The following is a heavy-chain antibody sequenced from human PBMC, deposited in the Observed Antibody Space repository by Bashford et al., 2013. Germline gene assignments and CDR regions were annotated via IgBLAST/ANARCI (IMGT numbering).Heavy chain of an antibody. CDR3: ARDKGEMGVTIYDDMDV. V-gene: IGHV1-69*04. J-gene: IGHJ6*02. CDR2: IIPILGIA. D-gene: IGHD3-3*01. CDR1: RHFSSYA. Sequence: VASVKVSCRLLRHFSSYAISWVRQAPGQGLEWMGRIIPILGIANYAQKFQGRVTFTRDTSASTAYMDLSSLRSEDTAVYYCARDKGEMGVTIYDDMDVWGQGTTVTVSS.